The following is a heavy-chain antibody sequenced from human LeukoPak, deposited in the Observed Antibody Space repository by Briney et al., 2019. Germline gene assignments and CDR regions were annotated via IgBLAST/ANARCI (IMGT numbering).Heavy chain of an antibody. CDR2: IYPRDGST. D-gene: IGHD6-19*01. CDR1: GYTFTSNY. CDR3: ARDPLTVAGSTNWFDP. Sequence: ASVKVSCKASGYTFTSNYIHWVRQAPGQGLEWMGMIYPRDGSTSYAQKFQGRVTVTRDTSTSTVHMELSSLRSEDTAVYYCARDPLTVAGSTNWFDPWGQGTLVTVSS. V-gene: IGHV1-46*01. J-gene: IGHJ5*02.